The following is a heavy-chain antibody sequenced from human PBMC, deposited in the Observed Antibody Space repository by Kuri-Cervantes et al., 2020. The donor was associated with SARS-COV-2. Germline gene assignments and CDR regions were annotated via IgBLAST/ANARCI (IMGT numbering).Heavy chain of an antibody. CDR2: IYHSGST. V-gene: IGHV4-39*07. CDR3: ARHRWFDP. Sequence: ESLKISCTVSGGSISSSSYYWGWIRHPPGKGLEWIGEIYHSGSTNYSPSLGGRATISLDKSKNQFSLNVYSVTAADTAVYYCARHRWFDPWGQGTLVTVSS. J-gene: IGHJ5*02. CDR1: GGSISSSSYY. D-gene: IGHD1-14*01.